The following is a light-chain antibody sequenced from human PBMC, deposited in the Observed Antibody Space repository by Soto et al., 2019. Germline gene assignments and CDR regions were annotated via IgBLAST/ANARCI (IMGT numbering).Light chain of an antibody. Sequence: EIVLTQSPGTLSLSPGERATLSCRASQSVTNNYLAWYQQKPSQAPRLLIFGASSRAAGIPDRFSGSGSGTDFTLAIGRLEPEDFAVYYCQQYGRSPWTFGQGTEVDIK. J-gene: IGKJ1*01. CDR2: GAS. V-gene: IGKV3-20*01. CDR3: QQYGRSPWT. CDR1: QSVTNNY.